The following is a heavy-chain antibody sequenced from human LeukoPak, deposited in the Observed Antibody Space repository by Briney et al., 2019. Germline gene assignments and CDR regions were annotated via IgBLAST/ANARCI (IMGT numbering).Heavy chain of an antibody. J-gene: IGHJ6*02. CDR1: GGSISSSSYY. Sequence: PSETLSLTCTVSGGSISSSSYYWGWIRQPPGKGLEWIGSIYSSGSTYYNPSLKSRVTTSVDTSKNRFSLKLTSVTAADTAVYYCARHGRLLEWVVDVWGQGTTVTVSS. D-gene: IGHD3-3*01. CDR3: ARHGRLLEWVVDV. CDR2: IYSSGST. V-gene: IGHV4-39*01.